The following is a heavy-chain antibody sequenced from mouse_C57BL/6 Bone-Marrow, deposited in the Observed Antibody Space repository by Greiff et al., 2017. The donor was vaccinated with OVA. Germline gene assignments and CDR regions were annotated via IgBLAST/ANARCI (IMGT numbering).Heavy chain of an antibody. CDR3: ARDGGLAY. V-gene: IGHV5-12*01. J-gene: IGHJ3*01. CDR2: ISNGGGST. CDR1: GFTFSDYY. Sequence: DVMLVESGGGLVQPGGSLKLSCAASGFTFSDYYMYWVRQTPEKRLEWVAYISNGGGSTYYPDTVKGRFTISRDNAKNTLYLQMSRLKSEDTAVYYCARDGGLAYWGQGTLVTVSA.